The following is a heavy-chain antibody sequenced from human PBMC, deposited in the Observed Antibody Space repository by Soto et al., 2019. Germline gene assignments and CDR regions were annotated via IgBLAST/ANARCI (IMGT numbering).Heavy chain of an antibody. CDR1: GFTFSSYA. CDR3: ARWPIAVAGTAEFDY. CDR2: ISGSGGST. Sequence: GGSLRLSCVASGFTFSSYAMSWVRQAPGKGLEWVSAISGSGGSTYYADSVKGRFTISRDNSKNTLYLQMNSLRAEDTAVYYCARWPIAVAGTAEFDYWGQGTLVTVSS. V-gene: IGHV3-23*01. J-gene: IGHJ4*02. D-gene: IGHD6-19*01.